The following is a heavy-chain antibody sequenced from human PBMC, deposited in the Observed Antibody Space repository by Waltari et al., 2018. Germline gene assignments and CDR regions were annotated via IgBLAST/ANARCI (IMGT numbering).Heavy chain of an antibody. V-gene: IGHV3-30*18. Sequence: VQRVESGGGVVQPGRSLRLSCAVSGVTLSRHGMHGVRQSPGKAVDWVAVLVYEGSQKHYADSVKGRFTISRDNSNSTMYLQMNCLSSDDTAVYFCAKDRLSDARATYSFCTDVWGQVTTVTVS. CDR3: AKDRLSDARATYSFCTDV. CDR2: LVYEGSQK. D-gene: IGHD6-6*01. J-gene: IGHJ6*03. CDR1: GVTLSRHG.